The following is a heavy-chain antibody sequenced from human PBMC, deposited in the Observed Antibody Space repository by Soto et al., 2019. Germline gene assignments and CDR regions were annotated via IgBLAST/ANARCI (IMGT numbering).Heavy chain of an antibody. D-gene: IGHD3-22*01. V-gene: IGHV3-30*18. CDR2: ISYDGSNK. CDR1: GFTFSSYG. CDR3: AKDSLLGYYYDSSGSKYFQH. J-gene: IGHJ1*01. Sequence: GGSLRLSCAASGFTFSSYGMHWVRQAPGKGLEWVAVISYDGSNKYYADSVKGRFTISRDNSNNTLYLQMNSLRAEDTAVYYCAKDSLLGYYYDSSGSKYFQHWGQGTLVTVS.